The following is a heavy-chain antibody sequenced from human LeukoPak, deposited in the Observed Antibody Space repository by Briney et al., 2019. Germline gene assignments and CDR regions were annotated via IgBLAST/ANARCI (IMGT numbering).Heavy chain of an antibody. CDR1: GFTLSSHT. CDR3: ARGDGYNFFDS. CDR2: ISGSSS. Sequence: GGSLRLSCAASGFTLSSHTMNWVRQAPGKGLEWVSSISGSSSYADSLKGRFTISRDNSKNTVYLQMNSLRAEDTAVYYCARGDGYNFFDSWGQGTLVTVSS. D-gene: IGHD5-24*01. V-gene: IGHV3-21*01. J-gene: IGHJ4*02.